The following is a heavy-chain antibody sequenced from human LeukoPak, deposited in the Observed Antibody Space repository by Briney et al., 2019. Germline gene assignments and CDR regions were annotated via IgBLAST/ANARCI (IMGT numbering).Heavy chain of an antibody. V-gene: IGHV4-34*01. CDR1: GGSFSGYY. Sequence: SETLSLTCAVYGGSFSGYYWSWIRQPPGKGLEWIGEINHSGSTNYNPSLKSRVTISVDTSKNQFSLKLSSVTAADTAVYYCARALGGYCSSTSCQGYWGQGTLVTVSS. D-gene: IGHD2-2*01. CDR2: INHSGST. J-gene: IGHJ4*02. CDR3: ARALGGYCSSTSCQGY.